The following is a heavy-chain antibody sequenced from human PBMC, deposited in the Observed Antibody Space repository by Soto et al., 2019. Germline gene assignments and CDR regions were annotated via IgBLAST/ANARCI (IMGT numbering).Heavy chain of an antibody. CDR3: ARLPRIAVAGGMYYYYHHMDV. CDR1: GGSINSSSYY. J-gene: IGHJ6*03. V-gene: IGHV4-39*01. Sequence: SETLSLTCTVSGGSINSSSYYWGWIRQPREKGLEWVGSIFYTGSAYYNPSLTSRATMAVDTSKNQFSLNLRSVTAADTAACFCARLPRIAVAGGMYYYYHHMDVWGKGTTVTVSS. D-gene: IGHD6-19*01. CDR2: IFYTGSA.